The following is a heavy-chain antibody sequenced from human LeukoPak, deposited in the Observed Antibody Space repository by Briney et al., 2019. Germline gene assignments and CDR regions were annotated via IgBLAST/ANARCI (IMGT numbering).Heavy chain of an antibody. J-gene: IGHJ5*02. CDR3: AREKYSSSWYGNWFDP. Sequence: SETLSLTCAVYGGSFSGYYWSWIRQPPGKGLEWIGEINHSGSTNYNPSLKSRVTISVDTSKNQFSLKLSSVTAADTAVYYCAREKYSSSWYGNWFDPRGKGTLVTVSS. V-gene: IGHV4-34*01. D-gene: IGHD6-13*01. CDR1: GGSFSGYY. CDR2: INHSGST.